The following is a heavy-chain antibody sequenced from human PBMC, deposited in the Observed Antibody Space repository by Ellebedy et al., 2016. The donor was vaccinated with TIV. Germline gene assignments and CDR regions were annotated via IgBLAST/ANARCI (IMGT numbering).Heavy chain of an antibody. V-gene: IGHV3-7*01. Sequence: GESLKISCEASGFAFSSYWMTWVRQAPGKGLEWVANIRLDGGDKYYVDSVKGRFTVSRDNAKNSLYLQMTSLRADDTAVYYCATDGSYGDYLSPTHAFVIWGQGTMVTVSS. J-gene: IGHJ3*02. CDR1: GFAFSSYW. D-gene: IGHD4-17*01. CDR3: ATDGSYGDYLSPTHAFVI. CDR2: IRLDGGDK.